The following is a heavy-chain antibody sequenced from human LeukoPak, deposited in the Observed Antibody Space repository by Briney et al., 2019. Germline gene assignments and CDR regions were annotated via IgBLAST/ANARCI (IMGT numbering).Heavy chain of an antibody. CDR2: ISSDGTNK. D-gene: IGHD3-3*01. Sequence: GGSLRLSCAASGFTFSSYAMSWVRQAPGKGLEWLAVISSDGTNKYYADSVKGRFTISRDNSKNTLYLQMNSLRVEDTAVYYCARCRENDFWSGSPVDYWGQGTLVTVSS. J-gene: IGHJ4*02. CDR1: GFTFSSYA. CDR3: ARCRENDFWSGSPVDY. V-gene: IGHV3-30-3*01.